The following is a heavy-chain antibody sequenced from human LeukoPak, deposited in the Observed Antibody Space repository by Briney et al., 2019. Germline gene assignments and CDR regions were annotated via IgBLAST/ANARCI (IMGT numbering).Heavy chain of an antibody. CDR1: GFTFSSYG. V-gene: IGHV3-23*01. CDR2: ISGSGGST. D-gene: IGHD2-2*01. Sequence: GGTLRLSCAASGFTFSSYGMSWVRQAPGKGLEWVSAISGSGGSTYHADSVKGRFTISRDNSKNTLYLQMNSLRAEDTAVYYCARIRGGYCSSTSCSPDTYYYYYYMDVWGKGTTVTVSS. CDR3: ARIRGGYCSSTSCSPDTYYYYYYMDV. J-gene: IGHJ6*03.